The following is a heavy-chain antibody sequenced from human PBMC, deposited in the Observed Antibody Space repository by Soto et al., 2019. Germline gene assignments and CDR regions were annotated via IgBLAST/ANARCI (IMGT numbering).Heavy chain of an antibody. CDR2: IKSDGVTT. CDR3: VKGRSKLCRGTACGLWRDV. Sequence: GGSLRLSCSGSGITFSAHTMHWVRQAPGKGLEYVSSIKSDGVTTFYADSVKDRFIMSRDNSRNTVYLQMSSLGSEDTAVYYCVKGRSKLCRGTACGLWRDVWGQGTTVTVSS. CDR1: GITFSAHT. J-gene: IGHJ6*02. V-gene: IGHV3-64D*06. D-gene: IGHD1-1*01.